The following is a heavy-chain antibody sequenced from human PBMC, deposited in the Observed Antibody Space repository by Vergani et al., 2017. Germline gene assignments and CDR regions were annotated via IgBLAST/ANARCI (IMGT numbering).Heavy chain of an antibody. V-gene: IGHV4-31*03. CDR1: GGSISSGGYY. D-gene: IGHD3-3*01. CDR3: ARGSGNYYDFWSGYYSYYYYMDV. Sequence: QVQLQESGPGLVKPSQTLSLTCTVSGGSISSGGYYWSWIRQHPGKGLEWIGYIYYSGSTYYNPSLKSRVTISVDTSKNQFSLKLSSVTAADTAVYYCARGSGNYYDFWSGYYSYYYYMDVWGKGTTVTVS. CDR2: IYYSGST. J-gene: IGHJ6*03.